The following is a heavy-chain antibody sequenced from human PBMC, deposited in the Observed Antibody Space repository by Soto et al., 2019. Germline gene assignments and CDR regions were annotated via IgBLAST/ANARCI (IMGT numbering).Heavy chain of an antibody. D-gene: IGHD5-18*01. CDR2: IIPIFGTA. CDR3: GRVAAMVTYYYYGMDV. CDR1: GGTFGNYA. J-gene: IGHJ6*02. V-gene: IGHV1-69*13. Sequence: SVKVSCKASGGTFGNYAISWVRQAPGQGLEWMGGIIPIFGTANYAQKFQGRVTITADESTSTAYMELSSLRSEDTAVYYCGRVAAMVTYYYYGMDVWGQGTTVTVSS.